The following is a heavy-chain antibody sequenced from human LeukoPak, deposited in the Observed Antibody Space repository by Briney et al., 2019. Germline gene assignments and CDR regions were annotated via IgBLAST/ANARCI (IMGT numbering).Heavy chain of an antibody. CDR1: GFSFSNYA. Sequence: QTGGSLRLSCVSSGFSFSNYAMSWVRQAPGKGLEWVSSISGSGGSTHYADSVKGRFTISRDKTKNTLYLQMNSLRAEDTAVYYCAKGRNYFDYWGQGTLVTVSS. CDR2: ISGSGGST. V-gene: IGHV3-23*01. J-gene: IGHJ4*02. CDR3: AKGRNYFDY.